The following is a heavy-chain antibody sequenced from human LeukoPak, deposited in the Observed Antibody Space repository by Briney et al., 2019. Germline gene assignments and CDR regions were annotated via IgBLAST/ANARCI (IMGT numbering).Heavy chain of an antibody. V-gene: IGHV4-34*01. CDR2: INHSGST. CDR1: GGSFSGYY. D-gene: IGHD2/OR15-2a*01. J-gene: IGHJ4*02. Sequence: SETLSLTCTVYGGSFSGYYWSWIRQPPGKGLEWIGEINHSGSTNYNPSLKSRVTISVDTSKNQFSLKLSSVTAADTAVYYCARDVMIRFDYWGQGTLVTVSS. CDR3: ARDVMIRFDY.